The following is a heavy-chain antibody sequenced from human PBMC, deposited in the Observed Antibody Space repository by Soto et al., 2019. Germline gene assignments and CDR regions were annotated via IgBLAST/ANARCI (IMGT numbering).Heavy chain of an antibody. CDR1: GYTFTTYY. V-gene: IGHV1-46*01. D-gene: IGHD6-6*01. CDR2: INPSGGST. J-gene: IGHJ4*02. Sequence: ASVKVSCKASGYTFTTYYMYWVRQAPGQGLEWMGIINPSGGSTSFAQKFQGRVTMTRDTSTSTVYMELISLTSEETAVYYCARDVGMASRPYLDYWGQGTLVTVSS. CDR3: ARDVGMASRPYLDY.